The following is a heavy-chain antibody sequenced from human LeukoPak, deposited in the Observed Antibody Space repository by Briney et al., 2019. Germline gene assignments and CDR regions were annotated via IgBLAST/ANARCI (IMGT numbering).Heavy chain of an antibody. Sequence: VGSLRLSCAVSGFTFSSYWMKWVRQAPGKGLEWVASIKQDGGEKSYVDSVKGRFTISRDNAKNSLYLQMSSLRAEDTAVYYCARDGTAAGLYFDLWGQGTLVTVSS. D-gene: IGHD6-13*01. CDR3: ARDGTAAGLYFDL. CDR2: IKQDGGEK. J-gene: IGHJ4*01. V-gene: IGHV3-7*01. CDR1: GFTFSSYW.